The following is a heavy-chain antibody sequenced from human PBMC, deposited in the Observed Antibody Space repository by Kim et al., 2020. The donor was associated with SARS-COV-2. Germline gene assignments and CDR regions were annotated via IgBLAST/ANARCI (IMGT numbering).Heavy chain of an antibody. V-gene: IGHV3-33*08. D-gene: IGHD3-3*01. CDR3: ATDGRTDYTFWSGFRARGMFDH. J-gene: IGHJ5*02. CDR1: GFSFSAYG. CDR2: ICCDGSRT. Sequence: GGSLRLSCSASGFSFSAYGMHWVRRAPGKGLQWVAVICCDGSRTSYADSVKDRFTVSRDNFKNTLSLQMNGLRGEDTAVYYCATDGRTDYTFWSGFRARGMFDHWGQGTRVTVSS.